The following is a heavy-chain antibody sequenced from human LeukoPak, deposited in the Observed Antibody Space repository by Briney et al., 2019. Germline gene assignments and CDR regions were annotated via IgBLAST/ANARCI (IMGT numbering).Heavy chain of an antibody. V-gene: IGHV3-33*01. Sequence: GRSLRLSCAASGFTFSSYGMHWVRQAPGKGLEWVAVIWYDGSNKYYADSVKGRFTISRDNSKNTLYLQMNSLRAEDTAVYYCARAHGYNYGENWFDPWGQGTLVTVSS. CDR1: GFTFSSYG. CDR3: ARAHGYNYGENWFDP. CDR2: IWYDGSNK. J-gene: IGHJ5*02. D-gene: IGHD5-18*01.